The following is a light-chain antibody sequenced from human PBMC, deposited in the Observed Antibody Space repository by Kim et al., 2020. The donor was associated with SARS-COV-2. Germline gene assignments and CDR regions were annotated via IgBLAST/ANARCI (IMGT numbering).Light chain of an antibody. CDR3: SSHAGSFYV. J-gene: IGLJ1*01. CDR2: EVS. V-gene: IGLV2-8*01. Sequence: QSVLTQPPSASGSPGQSVTISCTGTNSDVGANNYVSWYQQHPGKAPKLMIYEVSKRPSGVPDRFSGSKSGNTASLTVSGLQPEDEADYYCSSHAGSFYVFGTGTKVTVL. CDR1: NSDVGANNY.